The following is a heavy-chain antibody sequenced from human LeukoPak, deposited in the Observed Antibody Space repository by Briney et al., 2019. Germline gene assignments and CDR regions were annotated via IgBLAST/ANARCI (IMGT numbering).Heavy chain of an antibody. CDR1: GGSIGPFY. D-gene: IGHD6-13*01. Sequence: SETLSLTCTVSGGSIGPFYWSWIRQPPGKRLEWIGDVYYNGNTNYNPSLKSRVTISVYTSKNRFSLKMTSVTAADTAVYYCARHVAATGPVGYWSQGSLVTVSS. J-gene: IGHJ4*02. CDR3: ARHVAATGPVGY. V-gene: IGHV4-59*08. CDR2: VYYNGNT.